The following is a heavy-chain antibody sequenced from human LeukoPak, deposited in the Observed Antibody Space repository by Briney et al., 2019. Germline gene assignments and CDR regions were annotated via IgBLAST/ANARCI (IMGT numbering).Heavy chain of an antibody. CDR3: ARDGLAGTGRNFDY. J-gene: IGHJ4*02. V-gene: IGHV3-21*01. D-gene: IGHD1-1*01. Sequence: GGSLRLSCAASGFTFSSYSMNWVRQAPGKGLEWVSSISRDNSYRYYGDSVKGRFTVSRDNAKNSLFLQMNSLRAEDTAVYYCARDGLAGTGRNFDYWGQGTLVTVSS. CDR1: GFTFSSYS. CDR2: ISRDNSYR.